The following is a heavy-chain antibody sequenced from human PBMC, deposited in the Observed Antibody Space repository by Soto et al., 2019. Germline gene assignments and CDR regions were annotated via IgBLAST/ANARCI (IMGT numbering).Heavy chain of an antibody. CDR1: GDSVASNSAA. V-gene: IGHV6-1*01. CDR2: TYYRSKWYN. Sequence: QTLSLTCAISGDSVASNSAAWNWIRQSPSRGLEWLGRTYYRSKWYNDYAVSVKSRITINPDTSKNQFSLQLNSVTPEDTAVYYCAREGSGWYLGGYYYYGMDVWGQGTTVTV. D-gene: IGHD6-19*01. CDR3: AREGSGWYLGGYYYYGMDV. J-gene: IGHJ6*02.